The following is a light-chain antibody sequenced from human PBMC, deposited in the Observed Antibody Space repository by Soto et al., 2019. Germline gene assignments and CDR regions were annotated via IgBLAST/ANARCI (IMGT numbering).Light chain of an antibody. J-gene: IGKJ4*01. Sequence: DIKMTQSPSTLSASVGDRGTITGRISQSISSWLAWYQQKPGKAPKLLIYDASSLESGVPSRFSGSGSGTDFPLTISSLEPEDFAVYYCQQRSNWPPGTFGGGTKVDIK. CDR1: QSISSW. CDR2: DAS. CDR3: QQRSNWPPGT. V-gene: IGKV1-5*01.